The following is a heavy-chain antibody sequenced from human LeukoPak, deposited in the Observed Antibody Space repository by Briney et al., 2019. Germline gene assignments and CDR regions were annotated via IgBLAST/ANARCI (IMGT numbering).Heavy chain of an antibody. D-gene: IGHD2-15*01. V-gene: IGHV4-4*07. CDR2: IYSSGDT. CDR1: GGSISSYY. J-gene: IGHJ4*02. CDR3: ARESVGYCSGGSCPYYFDY. Sequence: SETLSLTRTVSGGSISSYYWSWVRQPAGKGLEWIGRIYSSGDTNYNPSLKSRVSMSVDTSRNQFSLKLNSVTAADTAVYYCARESVGYCSGGSCPYYFDYWGQGTLVTVSS.